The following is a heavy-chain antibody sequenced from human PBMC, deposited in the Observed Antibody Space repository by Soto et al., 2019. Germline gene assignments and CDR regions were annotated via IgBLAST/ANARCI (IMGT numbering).Heavy chain of an antibody. CDR1: GFTFTNYW. V-gene: IGHV5-51*01. J-gene: IGHJ4*02. CDR2: VWPGDSDV. CDR3: ARLLLTTSFFDL. Sequence: GESLRISCRGSGFTFTNYWIAWVRQMPGKGLEWVGIVWPGDSDVRYSPSFQGQVTISADKSISAAYLQWSTLKASDTAVYFCARLLLTTSFFDLWGQGTLVTVSS. D-gene: IGHD4-17*01.